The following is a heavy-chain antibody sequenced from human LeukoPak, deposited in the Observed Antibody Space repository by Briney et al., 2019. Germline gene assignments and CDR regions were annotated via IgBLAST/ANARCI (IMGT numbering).Heavy chain of an antibody. CDR3: ARYYYDSSGYYYYIYYYGMDV. Sequence: SETLSLTCTVSGGSISSSSYYWGWIRQPPGKGLEWIGSIYYSGSTYYNPSLKSRVTISVDTSKNQFSLKLSSVTAADTAVYYCARYYYDSSGYYYYIYYYGMDVWGQGTTVTVSS. D-gene: IGHD3-22*01. J-gene: IGHJ6*02. CDR1: GGSISSSSYY. V-gene: IGHV4-39*01. CDR2: IYYSGST.